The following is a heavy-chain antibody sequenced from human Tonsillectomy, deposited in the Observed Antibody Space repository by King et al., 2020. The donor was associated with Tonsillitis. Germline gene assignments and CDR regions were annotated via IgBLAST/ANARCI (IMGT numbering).Heavy chain of an antibody. CDR2: ISSSSSTI. J-gene: IGHJ6*02. D-gene: IGHD3-10*01. CDR3: ARDPGVTMVRGAKSPDYYYYGMDV. Sequence: DVQLVESGGGLVQPGGSLRLSCAASGFTFSSYSMNWVRQAPGKGLEWVSYISSSSSTIYYADSVKGRFTISRDNAKNSLYLQMNSLRAEDTAVYYCARDPGVTMVRGAKSPDYYYYGMDVWGQGTTVTVSS. CDR1: GFTFSSYS. V-gene: IGHV3-48*01.